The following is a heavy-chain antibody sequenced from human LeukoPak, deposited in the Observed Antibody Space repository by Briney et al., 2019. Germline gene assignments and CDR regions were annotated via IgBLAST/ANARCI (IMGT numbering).Heavy chain of an antibody. D-gene: IGHD1-1*01. V-gene: IGHV3-30*02. Sequence: GGSLRLSCAASGFTFRSYGMDWVRQAPGKGLEWVAYISYDGSTKDYGDSVKGRFTISRDNSKNTLYLQMNGLRVEDTAVYYCAKGYADLVAFDIWGQGTMVTASS. J-gene: IGHJ3*02. CDR2: ISYDGSTK. CDR1: GFTFRSYG. CDR3: AKGYADLVAFDI.